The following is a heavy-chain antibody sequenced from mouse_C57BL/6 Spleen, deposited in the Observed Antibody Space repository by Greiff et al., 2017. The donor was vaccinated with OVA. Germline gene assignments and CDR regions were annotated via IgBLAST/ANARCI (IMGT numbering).Heavy chain of an antibody. Sequence: QVQLQQSGPELVKPGASVKISCKASGYAFSSSWMNWVKQRPGKGLEWIGRIYPGDGDTNYNGKFKGKATLTADKSSSTAYMQLSSLTSEDSAVYFCARGDYGYDDLDYWGQGTTLTVSS. CDR1: GYAFSSSW. CDR2: IYPGDGDT. D-gene: IGHD2-2*01. V-gene: IGHV1-82*01. J-gene: IGHJ2*01. CDR3: ARGDYGYDDLDY.